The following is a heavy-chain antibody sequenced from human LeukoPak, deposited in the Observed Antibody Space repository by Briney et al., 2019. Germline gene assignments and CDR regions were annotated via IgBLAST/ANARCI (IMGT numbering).Heavy chain of an antibody. J-gene: IGHJ4*02. D-gene: IGHD2-21*02. CDR2: INFNSGGT. Sequence: GASVTVSCKASGYTVTDYYMHWVRQAPGQGLEWMGWINFNSGGTNYAQRFQGRVTMTRDTSISTAYMELSRLSTDDTAIYYCARYSYCGGDCYTFDYWGQGTLVTVSS. CDR3: ARYSYCGGDCYTFDY. V-gene: IGHV1-2*02. CDR1: GYTVTDYY.